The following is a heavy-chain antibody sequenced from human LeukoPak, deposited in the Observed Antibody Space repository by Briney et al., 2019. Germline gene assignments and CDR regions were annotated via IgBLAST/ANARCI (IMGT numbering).Heavy chain of an antibody. J-gene: IGHJ6*03. V-gene: IGHV4-30-4*02. Sequence: PSETLSLTCTVSGGSISSGDYYWSWIRQPPGKGLEWIGYIYYSGSTYYNPSLKSRVTISVDTSKNQFSLKLSSVTAADTAVYYCARGYDFWSGSGGYYYMDVRGKGTTVTVSS. CDR2: IYYSGST. D-gene: IGHD3-3*01. CDR1: GGSISSGDYY. CDR3: ARGYDFWSGSGGYYYMDV.